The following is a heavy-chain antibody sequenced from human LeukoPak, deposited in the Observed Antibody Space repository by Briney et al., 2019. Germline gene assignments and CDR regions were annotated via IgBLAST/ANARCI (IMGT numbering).Heavy chain of an antibody. CDR1: GGSISSSSYY. Sequence: SETLSLTCTVSGGSISSSSYYWGWIRQPPGKGLEWIGSIYYSGSTYYNPSLKSRVTISVDTSKNQFSLKLSSVTAADTAVYHCARENSWPLYYYYMDVWGKGTTVTVSS. D-gene: IGHD6-13*01. CDR3: ARENSWPLYYYYMDV. J-gene: IGHJ6*03. V-gene: IGHV4-39*02. CDR2: IYYSGST.